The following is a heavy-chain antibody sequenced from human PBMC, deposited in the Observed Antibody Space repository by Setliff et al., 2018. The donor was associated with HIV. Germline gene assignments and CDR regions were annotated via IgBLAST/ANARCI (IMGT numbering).Heavy chain of an antibody. CDR1: GGSISSYY. V-gene: IGHV4-4*09. Sequence: SETLSLTCTVSGGSISSYYWSWIRQPPGKGLEWIGYIYTSGSTNYNPPLKSRVTISLDTSKNQFSLKLTSVTAADTAVYYCARLSGDYYYFDYWGQGTLVTVSS. CDR2: IYTSGST. CDR3: ARLSGDYYYFDY. D-gene: IGHD2-21*02. J-gene: IGHJ4*02.